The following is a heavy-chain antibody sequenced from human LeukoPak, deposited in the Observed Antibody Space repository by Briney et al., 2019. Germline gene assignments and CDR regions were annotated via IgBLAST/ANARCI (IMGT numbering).Heavy chain of an antibody. Sequence: SETLSLTCAVYGGSLSGYYWTWIPQPPARGLEWIGKNPYRGKINYNPSLKSQVTISADTSNNHFSLKVNSLTAADPALYYCSRGTDAYKCGNSWGQGTLVTVSS. D-gene: IGHD5-24*01. J-gene: IGHJ4*02. V-gene: IGHV4-34*01. CDR1: GGSLSGYY. CDR3: SRGTDAYKCGNS. CDR2: NPYRGKI.